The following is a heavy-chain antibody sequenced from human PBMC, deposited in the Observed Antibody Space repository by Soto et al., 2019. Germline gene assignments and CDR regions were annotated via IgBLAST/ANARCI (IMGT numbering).Heavy chain of an antibody. V-gene: IGHV1-2*04. J-gene: IGHJ3*02. D-gene: IGHD1-1*01. CDR2: INPNSGGT. Sequence: ASVKVSCKASGYTFTGYYMHWVRQAPGQGLEWMGWINPNSGGTNYAQKFQGWVTMTRDTSISTAYMELSRLRSDDTAVYYCARVRPTTEDDAFDIWGQGTMVTVSS. CDR3: ARVRPTTEDDAFDI. CDR1: GYTFTGYY.